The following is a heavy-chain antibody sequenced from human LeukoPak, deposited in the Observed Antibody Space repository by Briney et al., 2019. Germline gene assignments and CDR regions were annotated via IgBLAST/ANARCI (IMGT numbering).Heavy chain of an antibody. CDR1: GGSISSGDYY. J-gene: IGHJ6*04. Sequence: PSETLFLTCTVSGGSISSGDYYWSWIRQPPGKGLEWIGYIYYSGSTYYNPSLKSRVTISVDTSKNQFSLKLSSVTAADTAVYYCARVPPDDFWNVDVWGKGTTVTVSS. V-gene: IGHV4-30-4*08. CDR2: IYYSGST. CDR3: ARVPPDDFWNVDV. D-gene: IGHD3-3*01.